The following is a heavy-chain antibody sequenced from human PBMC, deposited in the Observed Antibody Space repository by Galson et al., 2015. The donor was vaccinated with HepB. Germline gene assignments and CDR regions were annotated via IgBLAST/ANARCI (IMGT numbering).Heavy chain of an antibody. J-gene: IGHJ4*02. CDR3: ARPPSGNYYFDY. CDR2: ISDSSSTI. Sequence: SLRLSCAASGFTFSVYSMNWVRQAPGKGLEWIAHISDSSSTIYYADSVKGRFTISRDNAKKSLYLQMNSLRDEDTAVYYCARPPSGNYYFDYWGQGTPVTVSS. D-gene: IGHD1-26*01. V-gene: IGHV3-48*02. CDR1: GFTFSVYS.